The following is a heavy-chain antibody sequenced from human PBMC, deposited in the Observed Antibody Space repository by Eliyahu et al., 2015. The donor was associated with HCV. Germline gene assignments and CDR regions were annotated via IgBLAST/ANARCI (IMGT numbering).Heavy chain of an antibody. Sequence: QVHLVQSGAEVKKPGASVKISCXAXGYTFXNYXIHXVRQAPGRXLXWMGWXNXGNGDTKYSQRFQDRVTMARDTSASTAYMELNSLRSEDTAVYYCARGLAAARRDDYWGQGTLVTVSS. V-gene: IGHV1-3*01. D-gene: IGHD6-13*01. CDR3: ARGLAAARRDDY. CDR2: XNXGNGDT. J-gene: IGHJ4*02. CDR1: GYTFXNYX.